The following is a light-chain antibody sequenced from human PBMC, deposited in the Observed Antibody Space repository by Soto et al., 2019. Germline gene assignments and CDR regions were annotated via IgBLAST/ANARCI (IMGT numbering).Light chain of an antibody. V-gene: IGLV2-11*01. CDR1: SSDVGGYNY. J-gene: IGLJ1*01. CDR3: CSYAGSYTHV. Sequence: QSALTQPRSVSGSPGQSVTISCTGTSSDVGGYNYVSWYQQHLGKAPKLIIYDVIKRPSGVPDRVSGSKSGNTASLTISGLQAEDEADYYCCSYAGSYTHVFGTGTKLTVL. CDR2: DVI.